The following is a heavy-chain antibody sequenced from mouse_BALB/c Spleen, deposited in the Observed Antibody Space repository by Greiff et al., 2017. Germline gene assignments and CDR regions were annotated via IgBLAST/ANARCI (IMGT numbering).Heavy chain of an antibody. J-gene: IGHJ3*01. Sequence: VQLQQSGAELARPGASVKMSCKASGYTFTSYTMHWVKQRPGQGLEWIGYINPSSGYTNYNQKFKDKATLTADKSSSTAYMQLSSLTSEDSAVYYDARLSNSGRGIAYWGQGTLVTVSA. D-gene: IGHD4-1*01. V-gene: IGHV1-4*01. CDR2: INPSSGYT. CDR3: ARLSNSGRGIAY. CDR1: GYTFTSYT.